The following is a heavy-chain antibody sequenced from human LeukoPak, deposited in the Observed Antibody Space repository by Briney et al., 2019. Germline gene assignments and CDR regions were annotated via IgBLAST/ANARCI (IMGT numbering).Heavy chain of an antibody. V-gene: IGHV3-7*03. CDR3: ARDWFDGDYDRFDY. J-gene: IGHJ4*02. Sequence: GGSLRLSCAASGFTFSSYWLSWFRQAPGKGLEWVANIKQDGSQKFSVDSVKGRFTISRDNAKNSLYLQMNSLRVEDTAVYYCARDWFDGDYDRFDYWGQGTLVTVSS. D-gene: IGHD4-17*01. CDR2: IKQDGSQK. CDR1: GFTFSSYW.